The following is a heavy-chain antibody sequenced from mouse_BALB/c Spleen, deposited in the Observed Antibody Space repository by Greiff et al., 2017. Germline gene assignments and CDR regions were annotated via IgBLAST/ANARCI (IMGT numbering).Heavy chain of an antibody. CDR2: IDPETGGT. J-gene: IGHJ4*01. CDR1: GYTFTDYE. CDR3: SRSLTTATNYYAMDY. V-gene: IGHV1-15*01. Sequence: QVQLKESGAELVRPWASVTLSCKASGYTFTDYEMHWVKQTPVHGLEWIGAIDPETGGTAYNQKFKGKATLTADKSSSTAYMELRSLTSEDSAVYYCSRSLTTATNYYAMDYWGQGTSVTVSS. D-gene: IGHD1-2*01.